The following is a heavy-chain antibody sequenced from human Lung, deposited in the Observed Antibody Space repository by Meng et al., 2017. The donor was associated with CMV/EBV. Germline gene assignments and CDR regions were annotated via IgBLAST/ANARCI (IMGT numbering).Heavy chain of an antibody. CDR1: GGSIGSSGYY. Sequence: SETLSLXCTVPGGSIGSSGYYWGWIRQPPGKGLEWIGAVYYSGTTYYNPSLKSRITISVDTSKNQFSLKLYSVTAADTAVYYCARDRNPAVAGTGLDYWGQGTLVTVSS. CDR2: VYYSGTT. J-gene: IGHJ4*02. D-gene: IGHD6-19*01. CDR3: ARDRNPAVAGTGLDY. V-gene: IGHV4-39*07.